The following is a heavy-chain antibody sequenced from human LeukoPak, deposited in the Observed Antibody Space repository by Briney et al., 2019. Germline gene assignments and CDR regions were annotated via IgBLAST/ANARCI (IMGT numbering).Heavy chain of an antibody. CDR3: ARGRRGRGYSYGERLYYFDY. D-gene: IGHD5-18*01. CDR2: INPSGGST. CDR1: GYTFTSYY. V-gene: IGHV1-46*01. Sequence: ASVKVSCKASGYTFTSYYMHWVRQAPGQGLEWMGIINPSGGSTSYAQKFQGRVTMTRDMSTSTVYTELSSLRSEDTAVYYCARGRRGRGYSYGERLYYFDYWGQGTLVTVSS. J-gene: IGHJ4*02.